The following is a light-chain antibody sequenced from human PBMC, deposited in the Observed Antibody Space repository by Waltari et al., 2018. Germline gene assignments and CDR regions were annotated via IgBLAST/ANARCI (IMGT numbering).Light chain of an antibody. CDR3: QQYYSTLPT. J-gene: IGKJ1*01. V-gene: IGKV4-1*01. CDR1: PSVLYSSNNKNY. Sequence: DIVMTQSPDSLAVSLGERATINCTSSPSVLYSSNNKNYLAWYQQKPGQPPKLLIYWASTRESGVPDRFSGSGSGTDFTLTISSLQAEDVAVYYCQQYYSTLPTFGQGTKVEIK. CDR2: WAS.